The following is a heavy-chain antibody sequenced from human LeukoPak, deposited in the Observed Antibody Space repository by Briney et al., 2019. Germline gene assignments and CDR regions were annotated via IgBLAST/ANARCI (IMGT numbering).Heavy chain of an antibody. V-gene: IGHV3-23*01. Sequence: TGGSLRLSCAASGFTFSSYAMSWVRQAPEKGLEFVSGIYENGGTTYYADSVKGRSSISRDNSKNTLYLQMDSLRGEDTAVYYCAKDFRIGYSAHFDYWGQGALVTVSS. D-gene: IGHD2-21*01. CDR2: IYENGGTT. J-gene: IGHJ4*02. CDR3: AKDFRIGYSAHFDY. CDR1: GFTFSSYA.